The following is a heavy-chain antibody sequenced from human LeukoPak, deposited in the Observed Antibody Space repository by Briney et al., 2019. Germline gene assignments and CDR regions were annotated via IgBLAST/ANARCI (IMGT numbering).Heavy chain of an antibody. J-gene: IGHJ6*02. V-gene: IGHV3-66*01. CDR3: ARALGHNPYAMDV. CDR1: GFTVSSNY. CDR2: IYSGGST. Sequence: GGSLRLSCAASGFTVSSNYMSWVRQAPGKGLEWVSVIYSGGSTYYADSVKGRFTISRDNAKNSLYLQMNSLRAEDTAVYYCARALGHNPYAMDVWGQGTTVTVSS. D-gene: IGHD1-1*01.